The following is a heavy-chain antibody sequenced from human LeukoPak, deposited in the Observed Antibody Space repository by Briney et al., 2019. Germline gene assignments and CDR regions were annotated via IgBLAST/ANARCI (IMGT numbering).Heavy chain of an antibody. CDR2: IIPIFGTA. Sequence: SVKVSCKASGGTFSSYAISWVRQAPGQGLEWMGGIIPIFGTANYAQKFQGRVTITADESTSTAYMELSSRRSEDTAVYYCARVILPPPYYFDYWGQGTLVTVSS. CDR3: ARVILPPPYYFDY. V-gene: IGHV1-69*01. J-gene: IGHJ4*02. D-gene: IGHD2/OR15-2a*01. CDR1: GGTFSSYA.